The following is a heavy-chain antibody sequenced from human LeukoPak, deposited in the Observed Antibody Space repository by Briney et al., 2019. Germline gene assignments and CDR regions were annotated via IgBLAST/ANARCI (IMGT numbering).Heavy chain of an antibody. J-gene: IGHJ6*02. Sequence: GGSLRLSCTASGFTFGDYAMSWVRQAPGKGLEWVGFIRSKAYGGTTEYAASVKGRFTISRDDSKSIAYLQMNSLKTEDTAVYYCTRKEGPRRYDFWSGYSSGRDYYYYGMDVWGQGTTVTVSS. CDR2: IRSKAYGGTT. V-gene: IGHV3-49*04. D-gene: IGHD3-3*01. CDR3: TRKEGPRRYDFWSGYSSGRDYYYYGMDV. CDR1: GFTFGDYA.